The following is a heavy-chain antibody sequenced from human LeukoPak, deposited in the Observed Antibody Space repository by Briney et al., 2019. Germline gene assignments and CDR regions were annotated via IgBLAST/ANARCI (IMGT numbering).Heavy chain of an antibody. CDR2: ISYDGSNK. D-gene: IGHD3-22*01. J-gene: IGHJ5*02. Sequence: GRSLRLSCAASGFTFSSYAMHWVRQAPGKGLEWVAVISYDGSNKYYADSVKGRLTISRDNSKNTLYLQMNSLRAEDTAVYYCARDPSHYYDSSGYWFDPWGQGTLVTVSS. CDR1: GFTFSSYA. CDR3: ARDPSHYYDSSGYWFDP. V-gene: IGHV3-30-3*01.